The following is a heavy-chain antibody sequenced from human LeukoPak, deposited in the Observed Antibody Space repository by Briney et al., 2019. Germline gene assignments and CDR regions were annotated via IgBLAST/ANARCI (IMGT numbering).Heavy chain of an antibody. Sequence: NPSETLSLTCAVYGGSFSGYYWSWIRQPPGKGLEWIGEINHSGSTNYNPSLKSRVTISVDTSKNQFSLKLSSVTAADTAVYYCARGRRSERWLQLPAYYFDYWGQGTLVTVSS. CDR1: GGSFSGYY. CDR3: ARGRRSERWLQLPAYYFDY. V-gene: IGHV4-34*01. CDR2: INHSGST. J-gene: IGHJ4*02. D-gene: IGHD5-24*01.